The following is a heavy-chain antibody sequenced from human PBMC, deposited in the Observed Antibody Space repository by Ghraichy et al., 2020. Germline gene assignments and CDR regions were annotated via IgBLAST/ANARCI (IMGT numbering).Heavy chain of an antibody. CDR3: ARLPRDGYNPERLDY. Sequence: GSLRLSCTVSGGSISSYYWSWIRQPPGKGLEWIGYIYYSGSTNYNPSLKSRVTISVDTSKNQFSLKLSSVTAADTAVYYCARLPRDGYNPERLDYWGQGTLVTVSS. D-gene: IGHD5-24*01. V-gene: IGHV4-59*08. CDR2: IYYSGST. J-gene: IGHJ4*02. CDR1: GGSISSYY.